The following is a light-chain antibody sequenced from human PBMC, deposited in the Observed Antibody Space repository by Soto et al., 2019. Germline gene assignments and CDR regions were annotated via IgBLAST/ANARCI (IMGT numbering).Light chain of an antibody. CDR1: QSVTTQ. CDR3: QQYDRSPWT. V-gene: IGKV3-20*01. CDR2: GAS. Sequence: IVITQSAGSLYMSPGERATLSCRASQSVTTQLAWYQQKPGQAPRLIIHGASSRATGVPDRFSGTGSGTDFTLTISRLEPEDFAVYYCQQYDRSPWTFGQGTKVDIK. J-gene: IGKJ1*01.